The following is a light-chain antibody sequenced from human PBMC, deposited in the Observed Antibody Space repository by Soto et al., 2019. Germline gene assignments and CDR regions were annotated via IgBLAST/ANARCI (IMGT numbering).Light chain of an antibody. CDR3: GTWDSSLSAWV. Sequence: QSVLTQPPSVSAAPGQKVTISCSGSSSNIGNNHASWYQHLPGTAPKLLIFDNDKRPSGIPDRFSGSKSGTSATLGITGLQTGDEADHYCGTWDSSLSAWVFGGGTKLTVL. CDR1: SSNIGNNH. CDR2: DND. V-gene: IGLV1-51*01. J-gene: IGLJ3*02.